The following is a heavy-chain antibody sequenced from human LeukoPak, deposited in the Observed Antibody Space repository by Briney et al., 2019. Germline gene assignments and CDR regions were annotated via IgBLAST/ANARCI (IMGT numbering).Heavy chain of an antibody. CDR1: GGSFSGYY. D-gene: IGHD2-2*01. V-gene: IGHV4-34*01. CDR3: AREEPTMPDTFDI. Sequence: SETLSLTCAVYGGSFSGYYWSWIRQPPGKGLEWIGEINHSGSTNYNPSLKSRVTISVDTSKNQFSLKLSSVTAADTAVYYCAREEPTMPDTFDIWGQGTMVTVSS. J-gene: IGHJ3*02. CDR2: INHSGST.